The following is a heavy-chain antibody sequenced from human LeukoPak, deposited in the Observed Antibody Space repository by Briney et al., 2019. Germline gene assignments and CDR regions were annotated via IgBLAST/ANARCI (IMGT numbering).Heavy chain of an antibody. V-gene: IGHV3-23*01. CDR2: INGSGGST. J-gene: IGHJ4*02. D-gene: IGHD2-15*01. Sequence: PGGSLRLSCGASGFTFGTYWMHWVRQAPGKGLEWVSAINGSGGSTYYADSVKGRFTISRDNSKNTLYLQMNSLRAEDTAVYYCAKERYCSGGSCSDFDYWGQGTLVTVSS. CDR3: AKERYCSGGSCSDFDY. CDR1: GFTFGTYW.